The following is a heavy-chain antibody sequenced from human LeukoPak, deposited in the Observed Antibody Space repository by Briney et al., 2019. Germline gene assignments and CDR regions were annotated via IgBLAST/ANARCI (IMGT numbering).Heavy chain of an antibody. V-gene: IGHV3-21*01. CDR3: ARDRDGGDY. CDR1: GFTVSSNY. Sequence: PGGSLRLSCAASGFTVSSNYMSWVRRAPGKGLEWVSSISSSSSYIYYADSVKGRFTISRDNAKNSLCLQMNSLRAEDTAVYYCARDRDGGDYWGQGTLVTVSS. J-gene: IGHJ4*02. CDR2: ISSSSSYI. D-gene: IGHD3-10*01.